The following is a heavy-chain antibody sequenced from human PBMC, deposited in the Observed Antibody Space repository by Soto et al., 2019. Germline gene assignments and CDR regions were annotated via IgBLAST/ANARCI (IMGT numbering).Heavy chain of an antibody. CDR2: IHYCGSV. V-gene: IGHV4-30-4*01. CDR1: GGSISSDHYH. J-gene: IGHJ6*02. Sequence: QVQLQESGPGLVRPSQTLSLTCTVSGGSISSDHYHWTWIRQTPGKGLEWIGYIHYCGSVYYNPSLQSRVTMSVDTSKNLFSLKLSSVTAADTAVYFCVREDDGGDRDYYGLDVWGQGTTVTVSS. D-gene: IGHD4-17*01. CDR3: VREDDGGDRDYYGLDV.